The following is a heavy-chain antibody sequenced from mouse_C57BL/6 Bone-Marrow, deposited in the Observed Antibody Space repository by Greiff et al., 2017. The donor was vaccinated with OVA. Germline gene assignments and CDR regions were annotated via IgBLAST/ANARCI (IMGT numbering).Heavy chain of an antibody. V-gene: IGHV5-4*01. CDR3: ARDRNDYDAMDY. J-gene: IGHJ4*01. CDR2: ISDGGSYT. Sequence: EVKLMESGGGLVKPGGSLKLSCAASGFTFSSYAMSWVRQTPEKRLEWVATISDGGSYTYYPDNVTGRFTISRDNAKNNLYLQMSHLKSEDTAMYYCARDRNDYDAMDYWGQGTSVTVSS. CDR1: GFTFSSYA.